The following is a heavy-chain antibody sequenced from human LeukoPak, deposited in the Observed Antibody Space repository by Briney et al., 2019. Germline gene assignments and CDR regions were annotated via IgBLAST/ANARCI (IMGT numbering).Heavy chain of an antibody. D-gene: IGHD3-22*01. CDR3: ARERWDYFDSSGYSF. CDR2: ISNYDGST. V-gene: IGHV1-18*04. CDR1: GYTFTGYY. J-gene: IGHJ4*02. Sequence: ASVKVSCKASGYTFTGYYMHWVRQAPGQGLEWIGWISNYDGSTKFAQNLQGRVTLTTDTSTSTAYMELRSLRSDDTAVYYCARERWDYFDSSGYSFWGQGTLVTVS.